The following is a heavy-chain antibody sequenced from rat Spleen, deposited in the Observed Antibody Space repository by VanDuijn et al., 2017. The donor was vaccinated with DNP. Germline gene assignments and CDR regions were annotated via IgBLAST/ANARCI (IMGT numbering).Heavy chain of an antibody. J-gene: IGHJ2*01. D-gene: IGHD1-12*02. CDR2: ITTDGGGT. CDR3: ANYNSYDGTY. CDR1: GFTFSSYW. V-gene: IGHV5-58*01. Sequence: EVQLVETGGGLVQPGRSLKRSCVASGFTFSSYWMYWVRQAPGQGLEWVASITTDGGGTYYPDSVKGRFTISRDNADNTVYLQMNSLRSEDTATYYCANYNSYDGTYWGQGVMVTVSS.